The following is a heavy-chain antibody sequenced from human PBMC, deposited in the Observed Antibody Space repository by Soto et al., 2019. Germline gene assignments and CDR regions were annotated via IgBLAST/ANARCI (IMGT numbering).Heavy chain of an antibody. CDR2: INPNSGGT. Sequence: ASVKVSCKASGYTFTGYYMHWVRQAPGQGLEWMGWINPNSGGTNYAQKFQGRVTMTRDTSISTAYMELSRLRSDDTAVYYCAKNQGVELVPLATVDWFDPWGQGSVVTVSS. J-gene: IGHJ5*02. V-gene: IGHV1-2*02. D-gene: IGHD1-26*01. CDR1: GYTFTGYY. CDR3: AKNQGVELVPLATVDWFDP.